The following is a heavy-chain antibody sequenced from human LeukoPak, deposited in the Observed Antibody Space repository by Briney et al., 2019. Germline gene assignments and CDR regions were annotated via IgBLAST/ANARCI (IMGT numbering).Heavy chain of an antibody. CDR3: ARGHYGMGV. V-gene: IGHV3-7*04. CDR1: GLTLGNWW. J-gene: IGHJ6*02. CDR2: IGKDGSDK. Sequence: PGGSLRLSCAASGLTLGNWWMTWVRQAPGKGLEWVATIGKDGSDKYYVDSVKGRFTISRDNTKNPLSLQMSSLRAEDTAVYYCARGHYGMGVWGQGTTVTVSS.